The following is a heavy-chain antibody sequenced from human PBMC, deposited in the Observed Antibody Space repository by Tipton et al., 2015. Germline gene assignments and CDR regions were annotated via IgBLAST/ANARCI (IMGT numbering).Heavy chain of an antibody. D-gene: IGHD4-23*01. J-gene: IGHJ4*02. CDR1: AYSISSDYY. Sequence: TLSLTCAVSAYSISSDYYWGWIRQPPGKGLEWIGSISHSGNTYYNPSLKSRLTISVDTSKNQFSLKMSSVTASDTAVYYCARARGRHGGLFDSWGQGILVTVSS. V-gene: IGHV4-38-2*01. CDR2: ISHSGNT. CDR3: ARARGRHGGLFDS.